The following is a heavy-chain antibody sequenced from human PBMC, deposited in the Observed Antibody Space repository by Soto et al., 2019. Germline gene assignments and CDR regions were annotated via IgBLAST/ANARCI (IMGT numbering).Heavy chain of an antibody. J-gene: IGHJ3*02. CDR1: EFTFRSHW. CDR2: INEDGREN. V-gene: IGHV3-7*01. Sequence: EVQLVESGGGLVQPGGSLRLSCAASEFTFRSHWMHWVRQAPGKGLEWVANINEDGRENYYVDSVKGRFTISRDNAKNSLYLHMNSLRAEDTAIYYCARELLRVCSFDIWGQGTMVTVSS. CDR3: ARELLRVCSFDI. D-gene: IGHD1-26*01.